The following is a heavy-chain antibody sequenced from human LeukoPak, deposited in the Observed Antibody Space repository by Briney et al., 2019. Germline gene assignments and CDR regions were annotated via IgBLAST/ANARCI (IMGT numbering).Heavy chain of an antibody. CDR1: GGSISSSSYY. CDR3: AREVSGYSSH. Sequence: SETLSLTCTVSGGSISSSSYYWGWIRQPPGKGLEWIGSIYYSGSTYYNPSLKSRVTISVDTSKNQFSLKLSSVTAADTAVYYCAREVSGYSSHWGQGTLVTVPS. J-gene: IGHJ4*02. D-gene: IGHD6-19*01. CDR2: IYYSGST. V-gene: IGHV4-39*07.